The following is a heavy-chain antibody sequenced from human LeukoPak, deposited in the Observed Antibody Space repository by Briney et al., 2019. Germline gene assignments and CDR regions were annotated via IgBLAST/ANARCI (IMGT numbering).Heavy chain of an antibody. D-gene: IGHD3-10*01. CDR2: ISPSSSYM. Sequence: GGSLRLSCAASGFTFSDYTMNWVRQAPGKGLEWVSSISPSSSYMYYADSVKGRFTISRDNTKNSLYLQMNSLRAEDTAVYYCARSRGFGEILPFDYWGQGTLVTVSS. CDR3: ARSRGFGEILPFDY. V-gene: IGHV3-21*01. J-gene: IGHJ4*02. CDR1: GFTFSDYT.